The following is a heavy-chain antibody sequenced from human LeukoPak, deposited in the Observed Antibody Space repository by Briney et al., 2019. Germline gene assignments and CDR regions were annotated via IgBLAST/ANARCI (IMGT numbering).Heavy chain of an antibody. J-gene: IGHJ4*02. D-gene: IGHD3-22*01. V-gene: IGHV3-30*04. CDR3: ARAETYYYDSSGYYPDY. CDR1: GFTFSSYA. Sequence: GGSLRLSCAASGFTFSSYAMHWVRQAPGKGLEWVAVISYDGSNKYYADSVKGRFTISRDNSKDTLYLQMNSLRAEDTAVYCCARAETYYYDSSGYYPDYWGQGTLVTVSS. CDR2: ISYDGSNK.